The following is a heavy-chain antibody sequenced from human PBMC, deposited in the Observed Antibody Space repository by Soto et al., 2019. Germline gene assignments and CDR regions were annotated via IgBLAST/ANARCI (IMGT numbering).Heavy chain of an antibody. CDR1: GFTFSSYA. Sequence: GGSLRLSCAASGFTFSSYAMSWVRQAPGKGLEWVSAISGSGGSTYYADSVKGRFTISRDNSKNTLYLQMNSLRAEETAVYYCSKNIVLMVYASVTWYYYGMDVWGQGTTVTVSS. D-gene: IGHD2-8*01. V-gene: IGHV3-23*01. CDR2: ISGSGGST. CDR3: SKNIVLMVYASVTWYYYGMDV. J-gene: IGHJ6*02.